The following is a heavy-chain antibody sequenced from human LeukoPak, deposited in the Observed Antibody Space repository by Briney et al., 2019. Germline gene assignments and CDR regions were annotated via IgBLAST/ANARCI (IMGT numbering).Heavy chain of an antibody. V-gene: IGHV7-4-1*02. J-gene: IGHJ6*02. CDR3: ARAAYDILTGLPSGMDV. D-gene: IGHD3-9*01. CDR1: GYTFTSYG. CDR2: INTNTGNP. Sequence: ASVKVSCKASGYTFTSYGISWVRQAPGQGLEWMGWINTNTGNPTYAQGFTGRFVFSLDTSVSTAYLQISSLKAEDTAVYYCARAAYDILTGLPSGMDVWGQGTTVTVSS.